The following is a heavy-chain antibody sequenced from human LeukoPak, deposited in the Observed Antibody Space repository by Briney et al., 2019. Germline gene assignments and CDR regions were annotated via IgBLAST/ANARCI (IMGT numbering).Heavy chain of an antibody. CDR3: TRGGYDNSGYYRRFDY. Sequence: PGGSLRLSCTASGFTFGDYAMCWFRQAPGKGLEWVGFIRSKAYGGTTEYAASVKGRFTISRDDSKSIAYLQMNSLKTEDTAVYYCTRGGYDNSGYYRRFDYWGQGTLVTVSS. CDR2: IRSKAYGGTT. J-gene: IGHJ4*02. V-gene: IGHV3-49*03. CDR1: GFTFGDYA. D-gene: IGHD3-22*01.